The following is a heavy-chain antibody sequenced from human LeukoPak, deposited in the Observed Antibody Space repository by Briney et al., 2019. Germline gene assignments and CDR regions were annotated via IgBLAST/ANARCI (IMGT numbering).Heavy chain of an antibody. V-gene: IGHV3-21*01. CDR2: ISSSSSSI. CDR3: ASGLHATTVTTQTDC. CDR1: GFTLSIDS. J-gene: IGHJ4*02. Sequence: GGSLRLSCAVSGFTLSIDSTNCVPRAPERGLECVSSISSSSSSIYYADSVKGRFTISRDNAKNSRYLQMNCLRAEDTAVYYCASGLHATTVTTQTDCWGQGTLVTVSS. D-gene: IGHD4-17*01.